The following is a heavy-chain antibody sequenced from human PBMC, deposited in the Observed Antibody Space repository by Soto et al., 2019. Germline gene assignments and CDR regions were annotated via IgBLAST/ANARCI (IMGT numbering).Heavy chain of an antibody. CDR3: ARVYYSNLPYYFYYMDV. Sequence: EVQLVESGGGLVKPGGSLRLSCAASGFTFSSYSMNWVHQAPGKGLEWVSSSSSSSTYIYYADSVKGRFTISRDNAKNSLYLQMNSLRAEDTAVYFCARVYYSNLPYYFYYMDVWGQGTTVTVSS. CDR2: SSSSSTYI. J-gene: IGHJ6*02. D-gene: IGHD4-4*01. V-gene: IGHV3-21*01. CDR1: GFTFSSYS.